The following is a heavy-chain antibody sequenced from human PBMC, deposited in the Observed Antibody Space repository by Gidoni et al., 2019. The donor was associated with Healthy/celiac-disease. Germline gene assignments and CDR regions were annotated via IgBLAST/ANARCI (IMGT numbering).Heavy chain of an antibody. V-gene: IGHV6-1*01. J-gene: IGHJ6*02. D-gene: IGHD6-13*01. CDR1: GDRVSSNSSP. CDR2: TYYRSKWYN. Sequence: VQLQQSGPGLVKPSQNLSLTCSISGDRVSSNSSPWNLIRQSPSRGIEWLGRTYYRSKWYNDYAVSVKSLITINPDTSKNQFSLQLNSVTPEDTAVYYCARDPLFDSSYYYYGMDVWGQGTTVTVSS. CDR3: ARDPLFDSSYYYYGMDV.